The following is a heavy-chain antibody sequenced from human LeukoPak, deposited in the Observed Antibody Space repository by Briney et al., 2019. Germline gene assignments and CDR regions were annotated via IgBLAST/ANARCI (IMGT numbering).Heavy chain of an antibody. J-gene: IGHJ5*02. Sequence: ASVKVSCKASGYTFTSYAMHWVRQAPGQRLEWMGWINAGNGNTKYSQKLQGRVTMTTDTSTTTAYMELRSLRSGDTAFYYCARDPSNTSGWKTWFDTWGQGTLVTVSS. CDR2: INAGNGNT. V-gene: IGHV1-3*01. CDR1: GYTFTSYA. D-gene: IGHD6-19*01. CDR3: ARDPSNTSGWKTWFDT.